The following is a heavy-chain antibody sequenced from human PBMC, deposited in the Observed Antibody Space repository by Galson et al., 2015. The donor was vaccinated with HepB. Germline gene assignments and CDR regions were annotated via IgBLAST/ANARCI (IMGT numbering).Heavy chain of an antibody. CDR2: IHESDGRT. D-gene: IGHD2-8*01. CDR1: GFTFSNYV. Sequence: SLRLSCAASGFTFSNYVMNWVRQAPGKGLEWVSGIHESDGRTFYADSVRGRFTISRDNSKNTMYLQMNSLRAEDTAIYYCATGNCRTNGRRRDYWGQGTLVTVSP. V-gene: IGHV3-23*01. J-gene: IGHJ4*02. CDR3: ATGNCRTNGRRRDY.